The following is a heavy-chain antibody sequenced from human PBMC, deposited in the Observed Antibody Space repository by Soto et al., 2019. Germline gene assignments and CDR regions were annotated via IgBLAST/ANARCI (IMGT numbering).Heavy chain of an antibody. CDR3: ARDRPLERAFDF. V-gene: IGHV3-53*01. J-gene: IGHJ3*01. CDR1: GLTVGNNY. D-gene: IGHD6-6*01. CDR2: IYSGGTT. Sequence: GGSLRLSCAASGLTVGNNYMTWVRQAPGKGLEWVSVIYSGGTTYYADSVKGRFIISRDISKNTVSLEMKSLRAEDTAVYYCARDRPLERAFDFWGPGTMVTVSS.